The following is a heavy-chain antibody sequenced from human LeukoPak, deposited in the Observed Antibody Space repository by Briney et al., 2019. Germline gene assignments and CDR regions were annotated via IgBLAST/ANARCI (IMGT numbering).Heavy chain of an antibody. D-gene: IGHD6-13*01. Sequence: ASVKVSCKASGYTFTGYYMHWVRQAPGQGLEWMGWINTNTGNPTYAQGFTGRFVFSLDTSVSTAYLQISSLKAEDTAVYYCARAARRYSSSRGNWFDPWGQGTLVTVSS. CDR3: ARAARRYSSSRGNWFDP. J-gene: IGHJ5*02. CDR2: INTNTGNP. CDR1: GYTFTGYY. V-gene: IGHV7-4-1*02.